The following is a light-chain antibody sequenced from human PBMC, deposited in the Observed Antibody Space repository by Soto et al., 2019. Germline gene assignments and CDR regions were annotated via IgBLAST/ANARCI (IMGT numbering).Light chain of an antibody. V-gene: IGLV1-47*01. CDR2: RNS. CDR1: SSNIGSNY. Sequence: QSVLTQPPSASGTPGQRVTISCSGSSSNIGSNYVYWYQQLPGTAPKLLMYRNSQRPSGVPDRFSGSKSGTSASLAISGLRSEEEADYYCAAWVDSRSGGLFGGGTKLTVL. J-gene: IGLJ3*02. CDR3: AAWVDSRSGGL.